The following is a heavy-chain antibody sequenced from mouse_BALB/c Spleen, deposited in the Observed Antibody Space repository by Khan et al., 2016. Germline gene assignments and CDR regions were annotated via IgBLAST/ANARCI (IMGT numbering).Heavy chain of an antibody. V-gene: IGHV5-6-3*01. J-gene: IGHJ4*01. Sequence: EVELVESGGGLVQPGGSLKLSCAASGFTFSSYGMSWVRQTPDKRLELVATLNSNGDCTYYPDSVTGRFTIYRDNAKNTLYLQMSSLKSEDTAMYYCARDDYDGDVYYAMDYWGQGTSVTVSS. CDR1: GFTFSSYG. CDR3: ARDDYDGDVYYAMDY. D-gene: IGHD2-4*01. CDR2: LNSNGDCT.